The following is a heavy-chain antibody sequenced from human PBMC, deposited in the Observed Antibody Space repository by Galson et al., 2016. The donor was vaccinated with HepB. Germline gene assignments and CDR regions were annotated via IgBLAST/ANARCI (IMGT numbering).Heavy chain of an antibody. CDR3: AQNGYYAIEY. V-gene: IGHV4-4*02. J-gene: IGHJ4*02. Sequence: ETLSLTCTVSSGSISSDAWWSWVRQPPGKGLEWIGEISHGEYTNYNPSLRSRVTISVDKSKNQFSLNLSLVTAADTAIYYCAQNGYYAIEYWGQGTLVTVSS. CDR1: SGSISSDAW. D-gene: IGHD3-3*01. CDR2: ISHGEYT.